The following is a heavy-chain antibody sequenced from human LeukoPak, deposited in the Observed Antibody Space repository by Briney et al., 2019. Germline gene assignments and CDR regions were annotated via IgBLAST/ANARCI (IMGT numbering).Heavy chain of an antibody. CDR1: GFTFGDYA. CDR3: AATIAVADYYFDY. J-gene: IGHJ4*02. V-gene: IGHV3-21*01. Sequence: GGSLRLSCTASGFTFGDYAMSWVRQAPGKGLEWVSSISSSSSYIYYADSVKGRFTISRDNAKNSLYLQMNSLRAEDTAVYYCAATIAVADYYFDYWGQGTLVTVSS. D-gene: IGHD6-19*01. CDR2: ISSSSSYI.